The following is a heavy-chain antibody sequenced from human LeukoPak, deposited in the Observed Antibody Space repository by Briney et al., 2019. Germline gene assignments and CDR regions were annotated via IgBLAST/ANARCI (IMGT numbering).Heavy chain of an antibody. J-gene: IGHJ5*02. CDR3: ARLGRWLQCGENWFDP. Sequence: GEFLKICSKAYGYSFTSDWNGCGRQMPRRSLEWMGIIYHGDADTRYSPSFQGQVTISADKSISTSYLQWSSLTASDTAVYYCARLGRWLQCGENWFDPWGQGTLVTVSS. V-gene: IGHV5-51*01. D-gene: IGHD5-24*01. CDR1: GYSFTSDW. CDR2: IYHGDADT.